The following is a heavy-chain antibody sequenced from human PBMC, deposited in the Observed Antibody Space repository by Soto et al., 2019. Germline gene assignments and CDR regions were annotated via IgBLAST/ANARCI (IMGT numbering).Heavy chain of an antibody. Sequence: QVQLQESGPGLVKPSQTLSLTCTVSGGSISSGDYYWSWIRQPPGKGLEWIGYIYYSGSTYYNPSLKSRVTLSVDTSKTQFSLKLSSVTAADKAVYYCARVTYYYYGMDVWGQGTTVTVSS. D-gene: IGHD1-20*01. CDR2: IYYSGST. V-gene: IGHV4-30-4*01. J-gene: IGHJ6*02. CDR3: ARVTYYYYGMDV. CDR1: GGSISSGDYY.